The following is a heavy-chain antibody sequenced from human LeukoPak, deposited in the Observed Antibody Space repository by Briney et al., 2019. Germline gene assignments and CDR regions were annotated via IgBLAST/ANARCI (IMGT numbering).Heavy chain of an antibody. Sequence: PGESLKISCKGSGYSFTSYWIGWVRQMPGKGLEWMGNIYPGDSDTRYSPSFQGQVTISADKSISTAYLQWSSLKASDTAMYYCARQSYDILTGYSTFPDAFDIWGQGTMVTVSS. CDR3: ARQSYDILTGYSTFPDAFDI. V-gene: IGHV5-51*01. CDR2: IYPGDSDT. J-gene: IGHJ3*02. D-gene: IGHD3-9*01. CDR1: GYSFTSYW.